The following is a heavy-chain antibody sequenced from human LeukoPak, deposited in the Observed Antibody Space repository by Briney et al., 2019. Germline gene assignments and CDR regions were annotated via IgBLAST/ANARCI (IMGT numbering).Heavy chain of an antibody. CDR2: IYTTGST. Sequence: SETLSLTCTVSGGSFSTYYWSWIRQPPGKGLEWIGYIYTTGSTSYNPSLKSRVTISVDTSKRQFSLKLNSVTAADTAMYSCARERYDFWSFDFWGQGALVTVSS. V-gene: IGHV4-4*09. J-gene: IGHJ4*02. CDR3: ARERYDFWSFDF. CDR1: GGSFSTYY. D-gene: IGHD3-3*01.